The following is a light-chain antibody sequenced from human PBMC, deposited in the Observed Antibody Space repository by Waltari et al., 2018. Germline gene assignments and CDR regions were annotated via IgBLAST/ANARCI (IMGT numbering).Light chain of an antibody. CDR1: QGVSSY. J-gene: IGKJ1*01. CDR2: SAA. Sequence: EIVLTQSPATLSLSPGERATISCRASQGVSSYLAWYQQRPGQDPRLLIYSAANRATGIPARFSGSGSGTDFTLTISSLEPEDFAVYYCQQRSDWPRTFGQGTKVEIK. CDR3: QQRSDWPRT. V-gene: IGKV3-11*01.